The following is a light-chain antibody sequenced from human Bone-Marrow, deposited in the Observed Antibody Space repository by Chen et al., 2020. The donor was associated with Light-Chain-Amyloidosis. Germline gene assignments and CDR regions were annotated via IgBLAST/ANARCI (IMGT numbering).Light chain of an antibody. CDR1: QSVSSSY. Sequence: DIVLTQSPGTLSLSPGERATLSCRASQSVSSSYLAWYQQKPGQAPRLLIYGASSRATGIPDRFSGSGSGTDFTLTISRLGPEDFAVYYCQQYGSSLITFGQGTRLEIK. J-gene: IGKJ5*01. CDR2: GAS. CDR3: QQYGSSLIT. V-gene: IGKV3-20*01.